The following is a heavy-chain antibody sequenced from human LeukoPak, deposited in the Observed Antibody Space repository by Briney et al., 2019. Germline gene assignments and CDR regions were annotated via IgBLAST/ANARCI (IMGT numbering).Heavy chain of an antibody. Sequence: PGGSLRLSCAASGFTFSSYSMNWVRQAPGKGLEWVSSISSYSSYIYYADSVKGRFTISRDNAKNSLYLQMNSLRAEDTAVYYCTRSTVVAGTRFFQHWGQGTLVTVSS. CDR1: GFTFSSYS. J-gene: IGHJ1*01. V-gene: IGHV3-21*06. CDR3: TRSTVVAGTRFFQH. CDR2: ISSYSSYI. D-gene: IGHD6-19*01.